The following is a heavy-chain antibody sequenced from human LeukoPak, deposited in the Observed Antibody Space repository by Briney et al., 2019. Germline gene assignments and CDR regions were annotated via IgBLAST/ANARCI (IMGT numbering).Heavy chain of an antibody. J-gene: IGHJ3*02. CDR3: AKDLVVGISGGAFDI. Sequence: PGGSLRLSCAASGFTFDDYAMHWVRQAPGKGLEWVSGISWNSGSIGYADSVKGRFTISRDNAKNSLYLQMNSLRAGDMALYYCAKDLVVGISGGAFDIWGQGTMVTVSS. D-gene: IGHD3-22*01. V-gene: IGHV3-9*03. CDR1: GFTFDDYA. CDR2: ISWNSGSI.